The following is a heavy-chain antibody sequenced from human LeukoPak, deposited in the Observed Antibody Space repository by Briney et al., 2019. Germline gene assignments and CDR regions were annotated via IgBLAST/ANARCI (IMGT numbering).Heavy chain of an antibody. CDR1: GFTFSNYW. CDR2: IKEDGSAT. CDR3: ARDSPGYLAYDS. D-gene: IGHD1-1*01. Sequence: GGSLRLSCEASGFTFSNYWMSWVRQAPGKGPEWVANIKEDGSATYYVDSVKGRFTISRDNAKKSLYLQMNSLRAEDTAVYYCARDSPGYLAYDSWGQGTLVTVSS. V-gene: IGHV3-7*04. J-gene: IGHJ4*02.